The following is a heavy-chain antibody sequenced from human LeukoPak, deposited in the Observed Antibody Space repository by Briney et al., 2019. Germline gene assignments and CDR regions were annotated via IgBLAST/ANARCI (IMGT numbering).Heavy chain of an antibody. V-gene: IGHV4-39*01. CDR1: GGSITNTSYF. CDR2: IFYSGTT. D-gene: IGHD5/OR15-5a*01. Sequence: SETLSLTCTVSGGSITNTSYFWGWIRQPPGKGLEWIGSIFYSGTTYYNPSLKSRVTISVDTSKNQFSLTLSSVTAADTAVYYCARPGSVFGVFDYWGQGSLVTVSS. J-gene: IGHJ4*02. CDR3: ARPGSVFGVFDY.